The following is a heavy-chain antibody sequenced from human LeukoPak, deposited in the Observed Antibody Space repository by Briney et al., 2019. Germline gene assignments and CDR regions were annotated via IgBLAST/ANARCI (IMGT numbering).Heavy chain of an antibody. J-gene: IGHJ4*02. CDR1: GGSISSYY. V-gene: IGHV4-59*08. Sequence: ETLSLTCTVSGGSISSYYWSWIRQPPGKGLEWIGYIYYSGSTNYNPSLKSRVTISVDTSKNQFSLKLSSVTAADTAVYYCARQGGYNSPLAYWGQGTLVTVSS. CDR2: IYYSGST. D-gene: IGHD5-24*01. CDR3: ARQGGYNSPLAY.